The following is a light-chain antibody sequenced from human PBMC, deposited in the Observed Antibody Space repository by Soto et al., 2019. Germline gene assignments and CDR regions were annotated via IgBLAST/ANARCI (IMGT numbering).Light chain of an antibody. CDR3: SSFASSNPLL. V-gene: IGLV2-14*03. CDR2: DVT. CDR1: SSDVGGYNY. J-gene: IGLJ2*01. Sequence: QSVLTQPASVSGSPGQSITISCTGTSSDVGGYNYVSWYQQHPGKAPKLLICDVTNRPSGVSNRFTGSKSGNTASLTISGLQTEDEADYYCSSFASSNPLLFGGGTKVTVL.